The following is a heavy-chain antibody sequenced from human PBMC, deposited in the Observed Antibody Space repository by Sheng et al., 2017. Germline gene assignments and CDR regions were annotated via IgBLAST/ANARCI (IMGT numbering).Heavy chain of an antibody. V-gene: IGHV3-23*01. Sequence: EVQLLESGGGLVQPGGSLRLSCAASGFTFSSYAMSWVRQAPGKGLEWVSAISGSGGSTYYADSVKGRFTISRDNSKNTLYLQMNSLRAEDTAVYYCANGGNVLLWFGNYGMDVWGQGTTVTVSS. CDR2: ISGSGGST. D-gene: IGHD3-10*01. J-gene: IGHJ6*02. CDR3: ANGGNVLLWFGNYGMDV. CDR1: GFTFSSYA.